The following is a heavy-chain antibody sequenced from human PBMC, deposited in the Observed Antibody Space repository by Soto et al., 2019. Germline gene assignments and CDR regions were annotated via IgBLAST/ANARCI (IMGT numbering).Heavy chain of an antibody. Sequence: EMQLLDSGGGLVQPGGSLRLSCAASGFTFNNYAMTWVRQGPGKGLEWVSAISGSGGSTYYADSVKGRFTISRDNSKDTVYLQRSSLRAEDTSIYYCARITLIGLWGQGTLVTVSS. V-gene: IGHV3-23*01. J-gene: IGHJ4*02. CDR2: ISGSGGST. CDR1: GFTFNNYA. CDR3: ARITLIGL. D-gene: IGHD1-20*01.